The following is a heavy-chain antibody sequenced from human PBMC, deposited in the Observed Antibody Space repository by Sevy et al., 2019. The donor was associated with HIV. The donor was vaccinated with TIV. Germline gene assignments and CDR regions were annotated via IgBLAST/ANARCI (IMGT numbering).Heavy chain of an antibody. CDR3: TRWKSAQSVFDY. CDR2: FKRKADGGTL. Sequence: GGSLRLSWTASGFTFTDYAMNWVRQSPGKGLEWVAFFKRKADGGTLDHAASVKGRFTISRDESKNIAYLQMNDLMTEDTGVYYCTRWKSAQSVFDYWGQGALVTVSS. D-gene: IGHD1-1*01. J-gene: IGHJ4*02. CDR1: GFTFTDYA. V-gene: IGHV3-49*04.